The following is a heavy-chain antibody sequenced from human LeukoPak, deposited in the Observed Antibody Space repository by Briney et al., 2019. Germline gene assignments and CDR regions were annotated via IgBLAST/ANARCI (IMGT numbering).Heavy chain of an antibody. V-gene: IGHV3-30*18. CDR2: MSYDGGHR. Sequence: LAGGSLILSCAASGFTFNSYGIHWVRQAPGKGLEWVAGMSYDGGHRYYGDSVKGRFTISRDNSKDTVYVEMNSLRPEDTALYYCAKGCSSTSCAIEFDSWGQGTLVTVSS. J-gene: IGHJ4*02. D-gene: IGHD2-2*01. CDR3: AKGCSSTSCAIEFDS. CDR1: GFTFNSYG.